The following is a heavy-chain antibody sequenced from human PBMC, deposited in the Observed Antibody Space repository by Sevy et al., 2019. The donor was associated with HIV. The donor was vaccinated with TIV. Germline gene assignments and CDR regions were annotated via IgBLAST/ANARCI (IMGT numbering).Heavy chain of an antibody. D-gene: IGHD3-22*01. CDR3: VRHGGNISGYFFDY. Sequence: SETLSLTCGVSGGSISSTKWWSWVRQPPGKGLEWIGEIYRSGSTNYNPSLKSRVTIAVDNSKNQFSLNLTSVTAADTAVYYCVRHGGNISGYFFDYWGQGILVTVSS. CDR1: GGSISSTKW. J-gene: IGHJ4*02. CDR2: IYRSGST. V-gene: IGHV4-4*02.